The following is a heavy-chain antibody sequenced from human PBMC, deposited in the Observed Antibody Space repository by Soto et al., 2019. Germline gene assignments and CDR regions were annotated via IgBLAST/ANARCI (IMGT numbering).Heavy chain of an antibody. CDR2: ISGSGSTT. Sequence: GGSLRLSCVGSGFTFKTFGMNWVRQAPGKGLEWVSIISGSGSTTYYADSVRGRFTISRDNSRNTLYLQMNSLRGDDTAVYYCARQTQLGSGWFGGGDVSYYYNSMDVWGQGTTVTVSS. CDR1: GFTFKTFG. CDR3: ARQTQLGSGWFGGGDVSYYYNSMDV. J-gene: IGHJ6*02. D-gene: IGHD3-10*01. V-gene: IGHV3-23*01.